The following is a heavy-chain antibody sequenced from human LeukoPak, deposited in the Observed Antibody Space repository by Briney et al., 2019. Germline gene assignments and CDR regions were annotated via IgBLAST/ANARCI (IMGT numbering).Heavy chain of an antibody. V-gene: IGHV3-33*06. Sequence: GGSLRLSCAASGFTFSSYGMHWVRQAPGKGLEWVAVIWYDGSNKYYADSVKGRLTISRDNSKNTLYLQMNSLRAEDTAVYYCAKESGYCSITSCFADAFDIWGQGTMVTVSS. CDR3: AKESGYCSITSCFADAFDI. J-gene: IGHJ3*02. CDR1: GFTFSSYG. CDR2: IWYDGSNK. D-gene: IGHD2-2*01.